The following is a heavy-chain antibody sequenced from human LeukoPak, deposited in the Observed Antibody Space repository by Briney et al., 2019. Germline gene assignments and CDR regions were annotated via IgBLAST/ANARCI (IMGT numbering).Heavy chain of an antibody. CDR1: GFAVGSSY. Sequence: TGGSLRLSCAASGFAVGSSYMSWVRQAPGKGLEWISVLYSGGTTYYADSVEGRFTISRDNSKNTLYLQMNSLRAEDTAVYYCARDSRYYYDRSGHLRVDVFDIWGQGTMVTVSS. J-gene: IGHJ3*02. CDR2: LYSGGTT. V-gene: IGHV3-53*01. CDR3: ARDSRYYYDRSGHLRVDVFDI. D-gene: IGHD3-22*01.